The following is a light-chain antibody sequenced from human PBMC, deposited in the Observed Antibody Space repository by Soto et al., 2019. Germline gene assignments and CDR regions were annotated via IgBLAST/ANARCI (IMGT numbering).Light chain of an antibody. CDR3: QQRNSYPIT. V-gene: IGKV1-5*01. CDR1: QSISSW. Sequence: DIQMTQSPSTLSASVGDRVTITCRASQSISSWLAWYQQKPGKAPKLLIYDASSLESGVPSRFSGSGSGTEFTLKIRSLQPEDFATYYCQQRNSYPITFGQGTRLEIK. J-gene: IGKJ5*01. CDR2: DAS.